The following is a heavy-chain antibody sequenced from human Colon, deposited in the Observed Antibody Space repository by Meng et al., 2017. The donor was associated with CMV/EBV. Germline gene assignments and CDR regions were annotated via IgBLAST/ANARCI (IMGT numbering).Heavy chain of an antibody. CDR1: GFTFSSYS. CDR2: ISSSSSYI. CDR3: ARGYCSSTSCPQVDYYYGMDV. V-gene: IGHV3-21*01. Sequence: GESLKISCAASGFTFSSYSMNWVRQAPGKGLEWVSSISSSSSYIYYADSVKGRFTISRDNAKNSLYLQMNSLRAEDTAVYYCARGYCSSTSCPQVDYYYGMDVWGQGTLVTVSS. J-gene: IGHJ6*02. D-gene: IGHD2-2*01.